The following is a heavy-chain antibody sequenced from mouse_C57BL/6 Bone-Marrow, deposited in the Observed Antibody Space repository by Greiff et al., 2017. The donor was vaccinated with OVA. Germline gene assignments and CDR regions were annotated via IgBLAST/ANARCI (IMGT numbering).Heavy chain of an antibody. CDR3: ARGRYYGSSYAWFAY. Sequence: QVQLKQSGAELVKPGASVKLSCKASGYTFTSYWMHWVKQRPGRGLEWIGRIAPNSGGTKYNETFKSKATLTVDKPSSTDYMQLSSLTSEDSAVDDCARGRYYGSSYAWFAYWGQGTLVTVSA. J-gene: IGHJ3*01. D-gene: IGHD1-1*01. V-gene: IGHV1-72*01. CDR2: IAPNSGGT. CDR1: GYTFTSYW.